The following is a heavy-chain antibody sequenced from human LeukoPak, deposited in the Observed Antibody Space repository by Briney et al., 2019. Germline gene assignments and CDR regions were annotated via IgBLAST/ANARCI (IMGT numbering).Heavy chain of an antibody. Sequence: GGSLRLSCAASGFTFSSYSMNWVRQAPGKGLEWVSHITASGTAMFYADSVKGRFTISRDNAKNSLYLQMNSLRDEDTAVYYCASSGSYRFDYGGQGPLVTVS. CDR2: ITASGTAM. CDR3: ASSGSYRFDY. CDR1: GFTFSSYS. J-gene: IGHJ4*02. D-gene: IGHD1-26*01. V-gene: IGHV3-48*02.